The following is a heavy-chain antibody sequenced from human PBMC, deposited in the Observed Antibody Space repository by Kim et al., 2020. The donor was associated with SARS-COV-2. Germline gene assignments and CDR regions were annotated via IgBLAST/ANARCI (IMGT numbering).Heavy chain of an antibody. CDR1: GYTFTGYY. D-gene: IGHD3-22*01. CDR3: ARGLYYDSSGYYPVDPGDAFDI. CDR2: INPNSGGT. V-gene: IGHV1-2*02. J-gene: IGHJ3*02. Sequence: ASVKVSCKASGYTFTGYYMHWVRQAPGQGLEWMGWINPNSGGTNYAQKFQGRVTMTRDTSISTAYMELSRLRSDDTAVYYCARGLYYDSSGYYPVDPGDAFDIWGQGTMVTVSS.